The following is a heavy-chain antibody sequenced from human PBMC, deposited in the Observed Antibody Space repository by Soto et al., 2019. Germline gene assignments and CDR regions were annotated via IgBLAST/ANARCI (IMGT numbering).Heavy chain of an antibody. CDR1: GYTFTSYA. CDR3: ASQDILTGSRVGTYEGYYYYGMDV. Sequence: QVQLVQSGAEVKKPGASVKVSCKASGYTFTSYAMHWVRQAPGQRLEWMGWINAGNGNTKYSKKFQGRVTITRETSASTAYMELSSLRSEDTAVYYCASQDILTGSRVGTYEGYYYYGMDVWGQGTTVTVSS. J-gene: IGHJ6*02. V-gene: IGHV1-3*01. CDR2: INAGNGNT. D-gene: IGHD3-9*01.